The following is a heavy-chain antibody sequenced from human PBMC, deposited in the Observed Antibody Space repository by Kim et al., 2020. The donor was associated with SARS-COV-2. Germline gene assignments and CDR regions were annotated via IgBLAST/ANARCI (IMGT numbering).Heavy chain of an antibody. Sequence: YSPSFQGQVTISADKSISTAYLQWSSLKASDTAMYYCARQYSGSPNPFDYWGQGTLVTVSS. CDR3: ARQYSGSPNPFDY. D-gene: IGHD1-26*01. V-gene: IGHV5-51*01. J-gene: IGHJ4*02.